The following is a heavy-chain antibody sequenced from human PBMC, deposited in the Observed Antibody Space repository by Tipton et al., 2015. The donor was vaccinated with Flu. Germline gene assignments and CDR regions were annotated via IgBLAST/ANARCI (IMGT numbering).Heavy chain of an antibody. D-gene: IGHD3-10*01. CDR1: GGSMSSYY. J-gene: IGHJ4*02. CDR3: ARGSGSGTYLMFDF. CDR2: MYTSGST. V-gene: IGHV4-4*07. Sequence: TLSLTCTVSGGSMSSYYWAWIRQPAGKGLEWIGRMYTSGSTKYNPSLASRVTMSVDTSNNHFSLKLSSVTAADTAVYYCARGSGSGTYLMFDFWVQGTLATVSS.